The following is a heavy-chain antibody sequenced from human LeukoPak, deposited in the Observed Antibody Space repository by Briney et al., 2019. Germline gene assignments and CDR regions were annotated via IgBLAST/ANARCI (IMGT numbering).Heavy chain of an antibody. CDR1: GGTFSSYA. D-gene: IGHD6-13*01. CDR2: TIPILGIA. CDR3: ARAVAAAGTDY. V-gene: IGHV1-69*04. Sequence: SVKVSCKASGGTFSSYAISWVRQAPGQGLEWMGRTIPILGIANYAQKFQGRVTITADKSTSTAYMELSSLRSEDTAVYYCARAVAAAGTDYWGQGTLVTVSS. J-gene: IGHJ4*02.